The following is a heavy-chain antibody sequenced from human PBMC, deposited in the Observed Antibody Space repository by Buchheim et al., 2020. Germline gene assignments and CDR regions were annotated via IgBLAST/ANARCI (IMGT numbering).Heavy chain of an antibody. D-gene: IGHD1-1*01. CDR3: ASLKGRTGTGYGMDV. CDR2: ISSSGSTK. V-gene: IGHV3-48*03. Sequence: EVQLVESGGGLVLPGGSLRLSCAVAGFTFSSFEMNWVRQAPGKGLGWVSYISSSGSTKYYADSVKGRFTISRDNAENSMYLQMNSLRVEDTAAYYCASLKGRTGTGYGMDVWGQGTT. CDR1: GFTFSSFE. J-gene: IGHJ6*02.